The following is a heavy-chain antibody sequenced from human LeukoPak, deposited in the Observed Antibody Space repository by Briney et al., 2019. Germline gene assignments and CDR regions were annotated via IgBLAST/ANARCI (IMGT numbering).Heavy chain of an antibody. CDR3: AKASPYSSSWSALDY. J-gene: IGHJ4*02. Sequence: GGSLRLSCAASGFTFSSHSMNWVRQAPGKGLEWVSGISWNSGSIGYADSVKGRFTISRDNAKNSLYLQMNSLRAEDTALYYCAKASPYSSSWSALDYWGQGTLVTVSS. D-gene: IGHD6-13*01. CDR1: GFTFSSHS. V-gene: IGHV3-9*01. CDR2: ISWNSGSI.